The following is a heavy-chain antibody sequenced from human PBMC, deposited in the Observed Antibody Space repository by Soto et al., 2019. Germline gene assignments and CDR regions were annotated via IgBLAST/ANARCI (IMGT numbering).Heavy chain of an antibody. J-gene: IGHJ6*03. V-gene: IGHV3-13*01. CDR1: GFTFSSYD. D-gene: IGHD6-13*01. Sequence: EVQLEECGGGLVQPGGSLRLSCAASGFTFSSYDMHWVRQATGKGLEWVSAIGTAGDTYYPGSVKGRFTISRENAKNSLYLQMNSLRAGDTALYYCARGWLATGGSLSYMDVWGKGTTVTVSS. CDR3: ARGWLATGGSLSYMDV. CDR2: IGTAGDT.